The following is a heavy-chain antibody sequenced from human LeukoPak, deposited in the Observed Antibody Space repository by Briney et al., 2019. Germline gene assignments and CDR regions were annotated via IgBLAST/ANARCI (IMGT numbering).Heavy chain of an antibody. D-gene: IGHD3-3*01. Sequence: GGSLRLSCAACGFTFSSYWMHWVRQAPGKGLVWVSRIHSDGSSTIYADSAKGRFTISRDNAKNTLYLQMNSLRAEDTAVYYCAREHYDFWSGYSKSNDYWGQGTLVTVSS. CDR2: IHSDGSST. CDR1: GFTFSSYW. J-gene: IGHJ4*02. V-gene: IGHV3-74*01. CDR3: AREHYDFWSGYSKSNDY.